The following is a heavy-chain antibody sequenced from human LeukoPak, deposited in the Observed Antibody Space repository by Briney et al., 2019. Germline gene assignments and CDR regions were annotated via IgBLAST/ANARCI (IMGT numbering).Heavy chain of an antibody. CDR2: INPSGGST. Sequence: GASVKVSCKASGYTFTSYYMHWVRQAPGHRLEWMGIINPSGGSTSYAQKFQGRVTMTRDTSTSTVYMELSSLRSEDTAVYYCARVDLWFGELGWGQGTLVTVSS. J-gene: IGHJ4*02. V-gene: IGHV1-46*01. D-gene: IGHD3-10*01. CDR3: ARVDLWFGELG. CDR1: GYTFTSYY.